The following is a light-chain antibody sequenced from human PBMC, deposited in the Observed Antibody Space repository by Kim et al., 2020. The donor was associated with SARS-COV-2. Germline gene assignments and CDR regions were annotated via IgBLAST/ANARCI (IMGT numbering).Light chain of an antibody. CDR2: KDT. CDR1: ALPKQH. V-gene: IGLV3-25*03. CDR3: QSADNSGTYRV. J-gene: IGLJ3*02. Sequence: SYELTQPPSVSVSPGQTARITCSGDALPKQHAHWYQQRPGQAPVVVIYKDTERPSGIPERFFGSSSGPTVTLTINGVQAEDEADYYCQSADNSGTYRVFG.